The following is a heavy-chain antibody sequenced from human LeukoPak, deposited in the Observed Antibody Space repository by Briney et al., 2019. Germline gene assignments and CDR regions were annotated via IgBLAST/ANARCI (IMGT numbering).Heavy chain of an antibody. J-gene: IGHJ6*02. CDR2: VSYDESEQ. CDR1: GFTFANYF. V-gene: IGHV3-30*18. Sequence: GGSLRLSCEASGFTFANYFVHWVRLAPGKGPEWVASVSYDESEQHYADSVKGRFTLSRDNSKNSLFLQMHTSRADDTGVYYCAKSRYPGYYHGLGVWGPGTTVTVS. D-gene: IGHD3-9*01. CDR3: AKSRYPGYYHGLGV.